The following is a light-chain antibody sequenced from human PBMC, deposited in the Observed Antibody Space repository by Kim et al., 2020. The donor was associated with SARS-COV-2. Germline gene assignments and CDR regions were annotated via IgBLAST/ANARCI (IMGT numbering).Light chain of an antibody. CDR3: QQYDDLPYT. J-gene: IGKJ2*01. CDR2: DAS. CDR1: QDISTY. V-gene: IGKV1-33*01. Sequence: SASLGDRVTSTCQASQDISTYLSGYQQKPGRAPKLLIYDASNLETGVPSRFRGRGSGTDFTFTISGLQPEDIGTYYCQQYDDLPYTFGQGTKLDI.